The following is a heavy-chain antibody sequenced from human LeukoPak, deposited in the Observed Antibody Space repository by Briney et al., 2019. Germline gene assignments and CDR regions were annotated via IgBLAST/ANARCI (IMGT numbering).Heavy chain of an antibody. J-gene: IGHJ6*04. CDR1: GGSISSGSYY. CDR3: ARQVDTSRGAV. V-gene: IGHV4-61*02. Sequence: PSQTLSLTCTVSGGSISSGSYYWSWIRQPAGKGLEWIGRIYTSGSTNYNPSLKSRVTISVDTSKNQFSLKLSSVTAADTAVYYCARQVDTSRGAVWGKGTTVTVSS. CDR2: IYTSGST. D-gene: IGHD2-2*01.